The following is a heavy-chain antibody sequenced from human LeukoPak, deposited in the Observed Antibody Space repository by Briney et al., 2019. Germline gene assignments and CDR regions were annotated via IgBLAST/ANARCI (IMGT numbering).Heavy chain of an antibody. D-gene: IGHD3-22*01. J-gene: IGHJ4*02. CDR1: GFTFSSYG. Sequence: PGGSLRLSCAASGFTFSSYGMYWVRQAPGKGLEWVAFIRYDGSNKYYADSVKGRFTISRDNSKNTLYLQMNSLRAEDTAVYYCAKAAGDSSGYYVDYWGQGTLVTVSS. CDR3: AKAAGDSSGYYVDY. CDR2: IRYDGSNK. V-gene: IGHV3-30*02.